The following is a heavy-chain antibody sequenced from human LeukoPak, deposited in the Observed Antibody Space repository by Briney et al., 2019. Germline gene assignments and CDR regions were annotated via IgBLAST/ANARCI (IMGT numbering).Heavy chain of an antibody. CDR3: ARLTPGDWFDP. CDR1: GGSISSSSYY. Sequence: SETLSLTCTVSGGSISSSSYYWGWIRQPPGKGLEWIGSIYYSGSTYYNPSLKSRVTISVDTSKNQFSLKLSSVTAADTAVYYCARLTPGDWFDPWGQGTLVTVSS. V-gene: IGHV4-39*01. CDR2: IYYSGST. J-gene: IGHJ5*02.